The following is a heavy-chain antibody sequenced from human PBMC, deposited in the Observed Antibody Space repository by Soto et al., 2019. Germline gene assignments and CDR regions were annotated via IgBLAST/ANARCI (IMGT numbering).Heavy chain of an antibody. CDR2: INHSGST. D-gene: IGHD5-12*01. V-gene: IGHV4-34*01. CDR1: GGSFSGDY. Sequence: SETLSLTCAVYGGSFSGDYWSWIRQPPGKGLEWIGEINHSGSTNYNPSLKSRVTISVDTSKNQFSLKLSSVTAADTAVYYCARDSGDGYHSLRAFDICGPAPMVT. CDR3: ARDSGDGYHSLRAFDI. J-gene: IGHJ3*02.